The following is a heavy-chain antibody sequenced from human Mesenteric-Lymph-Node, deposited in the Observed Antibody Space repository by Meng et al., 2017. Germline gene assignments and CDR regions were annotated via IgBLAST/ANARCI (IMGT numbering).Heavy chain of an antibody. CDR1: GFTFSDYF. CDR3: ARDVGLPPWDDYGMDV. D-gene: IGHD1-26*01. V-gene: IGHV3-23*01. J-gene: IGHJ6*02. Sequence: GESLKISCAASGFTFSDYFMTWIRQAPGKGLEWVSAISGSGGSTYYADSVKGRFTISRDNSKNSLYLQMNSLRAEDTAVYYCARDVGLPPWDDYGMDVWGQGTTVTVSS. CDR2: ISGSGGST.